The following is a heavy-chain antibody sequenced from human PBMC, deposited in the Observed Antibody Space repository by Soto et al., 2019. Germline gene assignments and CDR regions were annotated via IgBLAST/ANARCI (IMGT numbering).Heavy chain of an antibody. CDR3: ARHTLVSPFDS. J-gene: IGHJ4*02. V-gene: IGHV4-39*01. Sequence: SETLSLACTVCGGSITSNTYYWGWIRQSPGKGLEWIGSIYCSGSTYYNPSLKSRVTISVDTSKRQFSLRLSCVTAADTAVYYCARHTLVSPFDSWGQGTLVTVSS. CDR1: GGSITSNTYY. CDR2: IYCSGST.